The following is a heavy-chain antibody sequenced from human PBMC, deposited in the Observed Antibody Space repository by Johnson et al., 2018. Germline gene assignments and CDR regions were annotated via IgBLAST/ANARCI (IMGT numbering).Heavy chain of an antibody. CDR1: GFTVSSNY. CDR3: ARVYSSGWPEYFQH. J-gene: IGHJ1*01. V-gene: IGHV3-66*01. CDR2: FYSDGST. D-gene: IGHD6-19*01. Sequence: VRLVQSGGGLVQPGGSLRLSCAASGFTVSSNYMSWVRQAPGKGLEWVSIFYSDGSTYDADSVKGRFTISRDNSKNTLYVQMNSLRAEDTAVYYCARVYSSGWPEYFQHWGQGTLVTVSS.